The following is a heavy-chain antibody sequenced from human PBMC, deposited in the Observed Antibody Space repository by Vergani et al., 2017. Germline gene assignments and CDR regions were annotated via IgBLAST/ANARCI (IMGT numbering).Heavy chain of an antibody. CDR2: INPIDSKI. CDR3: TRHVPCGDGACLHFDH. D-gene: IGHD2-21*01. J-gene: IGHJ4*02. Sequence: EVMLVQSGAEVKKPGESLKISCKYSESSFISNEIAWVRQMSGKGLQWMGNINPIDSKIANSPSFQGQAIMSLDKSITTAYLQWRSLKASETAIYYCTRHVPCGDGACLHFDHWGQGTQVTVSS. V-gene: IGHV5-51*01. CDR1: ESSFISNE.